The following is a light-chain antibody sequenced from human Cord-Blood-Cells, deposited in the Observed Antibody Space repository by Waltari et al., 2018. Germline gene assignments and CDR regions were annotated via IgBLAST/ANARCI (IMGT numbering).Light chain of an antibody. V-gene: IGLV2-23*01. Sequence: QSALTQPASVSGSPGQSITIPCTGTSRDVGNYNLLSRYQQPPGKTPKLMIYEGSKRPSGVSNRFSGSKSGNTASLTISGLQAEDEADYYCCSYAGSSTYVFGTGTKVAVL. CDR3: CSYAGSSTYV. J-gene: IGLJ1*01. CDR2: EGS. CDR1: SRDVGNYNL.